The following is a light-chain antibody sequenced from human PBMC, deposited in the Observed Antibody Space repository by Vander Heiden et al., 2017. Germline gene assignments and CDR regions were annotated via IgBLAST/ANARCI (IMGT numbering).Light chain of an antibody. J-gene: IGKJ2*01. CDR1: QSISSW. CDR3: QQYNYYPYT. Sequence: TQLTHPPSTLSASVGDRVTITCRASQSISSWLAWYQHKPGKAPKPLIYKASTLESGVPSRFSGSGSGTEFTLTISSLQPDDFATFYCQQYNYYPYTFGQGTKLEIK. CDR2: KAS. V-gene: IGKV1-5*03.